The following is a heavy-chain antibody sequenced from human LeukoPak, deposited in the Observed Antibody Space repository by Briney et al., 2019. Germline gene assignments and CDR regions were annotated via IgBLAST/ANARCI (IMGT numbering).Heavy chain of an antibody. V-gene: IGHV4-30-2*01. CDR3: AREGPRGFDY. Sequence: PSETLSLTCAVSGGSISSGGYSWSWIRQPPGKGLEWIGYIYHSGSTYYNPSLKSRVTISVDRSKNQFSLKLSSVTAADTAVYYCAREGPRGFDYWGQGTLVTVSS. CDR1: GGSISSGGYS. J-gene: IGHJ4*02. CDR2: IYHSGST.